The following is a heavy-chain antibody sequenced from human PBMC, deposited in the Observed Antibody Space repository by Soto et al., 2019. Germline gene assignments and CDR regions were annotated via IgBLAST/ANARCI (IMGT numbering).Heavy chain of an antibody. D-gene: IGHD2-15*01. CDR3: TTVGTVVNRPDY. J-gene: IGHJ4*02. CDR2: FRSKTDGGTI. Sequence: EVQLVESGGGLVKPGGSLRLSCAASGFTSTNAWMNWVRQAPGKGLEWVGRFRSKTDGGTIDYAAFVKGRFTISRDDSRHTLYLEMNSLTTEDTAVYYFTTVGTVVNRPDYWGQGALVTVSS. CDR1: GFTSTNAW. V-gene: IGHV3-15*07.